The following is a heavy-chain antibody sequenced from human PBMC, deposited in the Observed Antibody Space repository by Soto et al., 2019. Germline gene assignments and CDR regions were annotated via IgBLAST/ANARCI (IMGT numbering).Heavy chain of an antibody. Sequence: QVQLQESGPGLVKASQTLSLICSVSGESISSGGYYWSWIRHHPGKGLEWIGYIYDSESAYYNPSLKSRVAISMDTSKHHFAMNLSSVTAADTAVYYCARTSSSSSAADYWGQGTLITVSS. V-gene: IGHV4-31*03. D-gene: IGHD6-6*01. CDR3: ARTSSSSSAADY. CDR1: GESISSGGYY. CDR2: IYDSESA. J-gene: IGHJ4*02.